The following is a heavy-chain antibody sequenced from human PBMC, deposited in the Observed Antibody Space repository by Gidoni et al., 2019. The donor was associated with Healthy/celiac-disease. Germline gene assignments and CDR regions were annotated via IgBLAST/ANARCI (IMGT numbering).Heavy chain of an antibody. D-gene: IGHD6-13*01. CDR2: INPSGGST. J-gene: IGHJ6*02. V-gene: IGHV1-46*01. Sequence: QVQLVQSGAEVKKPGASVKVSCKASGYTFTSYSMHWVRQAPGQGLEWMGIINPSGGSTRYAQKFQGRVTMTRDTSTSTVYMELSSLRYEDTAVYYCARDRDHSSSWYGVYYYGMDVWGQGTTVTVS. CDR3: ARDRDHSSSWYGVYYYGMDV. CDR1: GYTFTSYS.